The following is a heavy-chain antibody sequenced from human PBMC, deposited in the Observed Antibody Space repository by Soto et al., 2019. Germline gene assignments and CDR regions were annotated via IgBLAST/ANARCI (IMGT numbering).Heavy chain of an antibody. CDR2: INPGKNSA. V-gene: IGHV1-46*01. Sequence: DSVKVSCKASNDSLSRHFIHWVRQAPGEGIEWMGIINPGKNSASYSKEFQGRLTLTSDMPSRTVYMQLSNLRYDDTAVYYCAGASSRFSSVVEAYWGQGTLVNVSS. CDR1: NDSLSRHF. CDR3: AGASSRFSSVVEAY. D-gene: IGHD2-15*01. J-gene: IGHJ4*02.